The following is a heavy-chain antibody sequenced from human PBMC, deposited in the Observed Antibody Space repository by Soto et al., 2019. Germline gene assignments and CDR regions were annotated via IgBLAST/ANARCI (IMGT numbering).Heavy chain of an antibody. CDR1: GFTFSSYS. CDR2: ISSSSSYI. D-gene: IGHD3-9*01. Sequence: EVQLVESGGGLVKHGGSLRLSCAASGFTFSSYSMNWVRQAPGKGLEWVSSISSSSSYIYYADSVKGRFTISRDNAKNSLYLQMNSLRAEDTAVYYCARGDYDILTGYPPPPFDYWGQGTLVTVSS. J-gene: IGHJ4*02. CDR3: ARGDYDILTGYPPPPFDY. V-gene: IGHV3-21*01.